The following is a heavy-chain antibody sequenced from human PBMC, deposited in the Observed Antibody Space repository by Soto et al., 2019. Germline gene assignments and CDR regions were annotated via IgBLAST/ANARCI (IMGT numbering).Heavy chain of an antibody. CDR2: IYQSGNT. Sequence: QVQLRESGPGLVKPTGTVSLTCTVSGGSISSKNWWSWVRQPPGKGLEWIGEIYQSGNTHYSPSLKSRVSISVDKSNNQFFLNLSSVTAADTAVYYCARGDSGHDDFDYWGQGTLVSVSS. CDR3: ARGDSGHDDFDY. J-gene: IGHJ4*02. D-gene: IGHD5-12*01. V-gene: IGHV4-4*02. CDR1: GGSISSKNW.